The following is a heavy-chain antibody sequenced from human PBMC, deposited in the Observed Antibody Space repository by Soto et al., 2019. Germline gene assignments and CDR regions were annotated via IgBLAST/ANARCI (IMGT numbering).Heavy chain of an antibody. CDR2: IIPILGIA. CDR1: GGTFSSYT. J-gene: IGHJ4*02. CDR3: ARGEDCSGGSCYIMVY. Sequence: VASVKVSCKASGGTFSSYTISWVRQAPGQGLEWMGRIIPILGIANYAQKFQGRVTITADKSTNTAYMELSSLRSEDTAVYYCARGEDCSGGSCYIMVYWGQGTLVTVSS. V-gene: IGHV1-69*02. D-gene: IGHD2-15*01.